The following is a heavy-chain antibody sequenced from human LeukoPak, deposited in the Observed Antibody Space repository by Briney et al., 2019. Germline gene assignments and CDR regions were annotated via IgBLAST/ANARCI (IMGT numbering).Heavy chain of an antibody. CDR2: ISYDGSNK. Sequence: GGSLRLSCTASGFTFSNSGMSWVRQAPGKGLEWVAVISYDGSNKYYADSVKGRFTISRDNSKNSVYLQMNSLRAEDTAVYYCAREAWESGFDYWGQGTLVTVSS. D-gene: IGHD1-26*01. J-gene: IGHJ4*02. V-gene: IGHV3-30*03. CDR1: GFTFSNSG. CDR3: AREAWESGFDY.